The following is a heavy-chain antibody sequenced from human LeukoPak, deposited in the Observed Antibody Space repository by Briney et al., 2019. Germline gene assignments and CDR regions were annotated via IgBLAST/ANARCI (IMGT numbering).Heavy chain of an antibody. CDR2: ISWNSGSI. CDR3: AREDY. J-gene: IGHJ4*02. Sequence: PGGSLRLSCAASGFTFSSYAMSWVRQAPGKGLEWVSGISWNSGSIGYADSVKGRFTISRDNAKNSLYLQMNSLRAEDTAVYYCAREDYWGQGTLVTVSS. CDR1: GFTFSSYA. V-gene: IGHV3-20*04.